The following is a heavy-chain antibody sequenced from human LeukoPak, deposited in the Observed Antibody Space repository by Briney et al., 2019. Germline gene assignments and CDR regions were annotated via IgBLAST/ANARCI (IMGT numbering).Heavy chain of an antibody. CDR1: GFTVSSNY. J-gene: IGHJ4*02. CDR2: FYSGGST. V-gene: IGHV3-66*01. D-gene: IGHD1-26*01. Sequence: GGSLRLSCAASGFTVSSNYMSWVRQARGKGLEWVSVFYSGGSTYYADSVKGRVTISRDNSKNTLYLQMNSLRAEDTAVYYCARSSAPLQVGDFDYWGQGTLVTVSS. CDR3: ARSSAPLQVGDFDY.